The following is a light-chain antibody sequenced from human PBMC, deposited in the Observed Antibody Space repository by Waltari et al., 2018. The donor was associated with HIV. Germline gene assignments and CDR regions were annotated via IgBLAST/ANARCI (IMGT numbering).Light chain of an antibody. Sequence: EIVLTQSPGTLSLSPGERATLYCRASQSVSSTYLAWYQHKPGQAPRLLIYGTSSRATGIPDRFSASGSGRDFTLTISRLEPEDFAVYYCQHYGSSPTYTFGQGTKLEIK. CDR2: GTS. V-gene: IGKV3-20*01. J-gene: IGKJ2*01. CDR3: QHYGSSPTYT. CDR1: QSVSSTY.